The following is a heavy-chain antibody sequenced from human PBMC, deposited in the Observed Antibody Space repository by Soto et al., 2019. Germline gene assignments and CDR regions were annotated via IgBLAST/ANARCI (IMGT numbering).Heavy chain of an antibody. V-gene: IGHV3-33*01. CDR2: IWYDGSNK. CDR3: ARDMWTPKWELDGPDAFDI. CDR1: GFTFSSYG. Sequence: QVQLVESGGGVVQPGRSLRLSCAASGFTFSSYGMHWVRQAPGKGLEWVAVIWYDGSNKYYADSVKGRFTISRDNSKNTLYLQMNSLRAEDTAVYYCARDMWTPKWELDGPDAFDIWGQGTMVTVSS. D-gene: IGHD1-26*01. J-gene: IGHJ3*02.